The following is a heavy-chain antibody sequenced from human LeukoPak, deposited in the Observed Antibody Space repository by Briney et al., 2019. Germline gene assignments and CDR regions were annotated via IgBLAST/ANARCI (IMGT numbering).Heavy chain of an antibody. CDR2: INPNSGGT. CDR1: GYTFTGYY. D-gene: IGHD3-22*01. V-gene: IGHV1-2*02. J-gene: IGHJ5*02. CDR3: ARGETTTMILGGWFDP. Sequence: ASVKVSCKASGYTFTGYYMHWVRQAPGQGLEWMGWINPNSGGTNYAQKFQGRVTMTRDTSISTAYMELSRLRSDDTAVYYCARGETTTMILGGWFDPWGQGTLVTVSS.